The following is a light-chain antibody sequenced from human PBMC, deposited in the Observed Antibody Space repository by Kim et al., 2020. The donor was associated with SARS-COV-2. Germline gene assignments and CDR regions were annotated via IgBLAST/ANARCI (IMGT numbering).Light chain of an antibody. CDR2: DAT. V-gene: IGKV1-9*01. Sequence: IHLTQSPSSLSASVGDRVTITCRASQGISTYLAWYQQKPGKAPNLLIYDATTLQSGVPSRFSGGGSGTDFTLTISSLQPEDFATYYGQQLNSFPPVFGPGTKVDIK. J-gene: IGKJ3*01. CDR3: QQLNSFPPV. CDR1: QGISTY.